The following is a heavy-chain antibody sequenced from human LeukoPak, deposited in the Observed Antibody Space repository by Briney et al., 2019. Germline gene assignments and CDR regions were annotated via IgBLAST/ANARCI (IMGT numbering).Heavy chain of an antibody. CDR2: ISGSGGST. Sequence: GGSLRLSCAASGFTFSSYAMSWVRQAPGKGLEWVSAISGSGGSTYYADSVEGRFTISRDNSKNTLYLQMNSLRAEDTAVYYCAKTASCSTSCYHPTSYYYMDVWGKGTTVTVSS. D-gene: IGHD2-2*01. CDR3: AKTASCSTSCYHPTSYYYMDV. CDR1: GFTFSSYA. V-gene: IGHV3-23*01. J-gene: IGHJ6*03.